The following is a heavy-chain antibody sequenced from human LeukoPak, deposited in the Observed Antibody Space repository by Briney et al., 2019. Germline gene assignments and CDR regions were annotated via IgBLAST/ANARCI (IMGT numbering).Heavy chain of an antibody. CDR2: INPYNGNT. Sequence: ASVKVSCKASGYIFTSYGISWVQQAPGQGLEWMGWINPYNGNTKYAQKFQGRVTMTTDTSTNTAYMELRSLRSDDTAVYYCARGLTHRMYYSEGGDAFDIWGQGTMVTVSS. V-gene: IGHV1-18*01. D-gene: IGHD3-22*01. CDR1: GYIFTSYG. CDR3: ARGLTHRMYYSEGGDAFDI. J-gene: IGHJ3*02.